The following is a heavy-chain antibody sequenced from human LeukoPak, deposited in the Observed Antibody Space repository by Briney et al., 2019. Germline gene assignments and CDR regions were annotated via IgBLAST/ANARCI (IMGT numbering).Heavy chain of an antibody. D-gene: IGHD1-26*01. Sequence: PGGSLRLSCAASGFTFSSYGMHWVRKAPGKGLEWVAVISYDGSNKYYADSVQGRLTISRDNSKNTLYLQMNSLRTEDTAVYYCAKDPFTSGANWFDPWGQGTLVTVSS. CDR2: ISYDGSNK. J-gene: IGHJ5*02. V-gene: IGHV3-30*18. CDR1: GFTFSSYG. CDR3: AKDPFTSGANWFDP.